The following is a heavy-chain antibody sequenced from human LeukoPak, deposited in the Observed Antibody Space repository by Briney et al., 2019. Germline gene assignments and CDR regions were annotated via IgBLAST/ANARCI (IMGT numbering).Heavy chain of an antibody. J-gene: IGHJ4*02. V-gene: IGHV3-30*18. CDR1: GISISSYA. D-gene: IGHD6-19*01. CDR3: AKGAVDY. Sequence: GGSLRLSCAASGISISSYAMSWVRQAPGKGLEWVAVISYDGSNKYYADSVKGRFTISRDNSKNTLYLQMNSLRAEDTAVYYCAKGAVDYWGQGTLVTVSS. CDR2: ISYDGSNK.